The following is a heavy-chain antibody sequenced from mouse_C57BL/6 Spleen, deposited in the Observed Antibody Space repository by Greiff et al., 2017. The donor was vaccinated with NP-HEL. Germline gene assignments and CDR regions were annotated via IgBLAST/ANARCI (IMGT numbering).Heavy chain of an antibody. CDR1: GYSITSGYD. Sequence: EVKVVESGPGMVKPSQSLSLTCTVTGYSITSGYDWHWIRHFPGNKLEWMGYISYSGSTNYNPSLKSRISITHDTSKNHFFLKLNSVTTEDTATYYCARGYYGSPAWFAYWGQGTLVTVSA. V-gene: IGHV3-1*01. D-gene: IGHD1-1*01. J-gene: IGHJ3*01. CDR2: ISYSGST. CDR3: ARGYYGSPAWFAY.